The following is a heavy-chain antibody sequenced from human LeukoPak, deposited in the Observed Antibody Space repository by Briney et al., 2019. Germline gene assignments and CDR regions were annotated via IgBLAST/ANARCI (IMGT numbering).Heavy chain of an antibody. J-gene: IGHJ3*02. Sequence: ASVKVSCKASGYTFTGYYMHWVRQAPRQGLEWMGWINPNSGGTNYAQKFQGRVTMTRDTSISTAYMELSRLRSDDTAVHYCARGYYYDSSGYYGNGAFDIWGQGTMVTVSS. CDR3: ARGYYYDSSGYYGNGAFDI. CDR2: INPNSGGT. CDR1: GYTFTGYY. D-gene: IGHD3-22*01. V-gene: IGHV1-2*02.